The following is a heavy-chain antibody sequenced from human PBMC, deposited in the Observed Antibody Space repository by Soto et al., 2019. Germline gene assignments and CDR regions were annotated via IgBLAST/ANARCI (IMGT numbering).Heavy chain of an antibody. J-gene: IGHJ4*02. CDR3: AHYRVFGGYVYYFDS. D-gene: IGHD5-12*01. V-gene: IGHV2-5*02. Sequence: QITLKESGPTLVKPTQTLTLTCTFSGFSLSTSRVGVGWIRQPPGKALEWLALIYWVDDKRYSPSLDTRLTSTHDYSKIPVVLTMTNLHPVATATPYGAHYRVFGGYVYYFDSWGQGTLVTVSS. CDR2: IYWVDDK. CDR1: GFSLSTSRVG.